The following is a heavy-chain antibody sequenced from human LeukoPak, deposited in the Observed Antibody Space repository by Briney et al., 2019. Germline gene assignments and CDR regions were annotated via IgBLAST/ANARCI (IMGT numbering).Heavy chain of an antibody. V-gene: IGHV4-61*08. CDR3: ALLQAYRPLDY. J-gene: IGHJ4*02. CDR2: SVNRGST. Sequence: SETLSLTCTVSGASVSSNGYYWNWIRQPPGKGLEWIGYSVNRGSTNYNPSLKSRVTISVDTSNNQFSLRLNSVTAADTAVYFCALLQAYRPLDYWGQGTLVTVSS. CDR1: GASVSSNGYY. D-gene: IGHD2/OR15-2a*01.